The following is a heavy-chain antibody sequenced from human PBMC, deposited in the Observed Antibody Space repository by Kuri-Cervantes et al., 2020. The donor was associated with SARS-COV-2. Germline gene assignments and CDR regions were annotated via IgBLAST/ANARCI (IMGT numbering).Heavy chain of an antibody. CDR2: ISYDGSNK. Sequence: GGYLRLSCAASGFTSSSYAMHWVRQAPGKGLEWVAVISYDGSNKDYTASGKGRFTISRDNSQNTLYLQMKSLRTEDTALYYCARDRVGVHDSWGQGTLVTVSS. CDR3: ARDRVGVHDS. V-gene: IGHV3-30-3*01. J-gene: IGHJ4*02. CDR1: GFTSSSYA. D-gene: IGHD2-21*01.